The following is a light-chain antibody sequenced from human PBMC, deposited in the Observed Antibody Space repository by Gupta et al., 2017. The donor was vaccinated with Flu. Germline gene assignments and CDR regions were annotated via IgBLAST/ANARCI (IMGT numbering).Light chain of an antibody. V-gene: IGLV10-54*04. CDR2: RNN. J-gene: IGLJ3*02. Sequence: QAGLTQPPSVSRGLRQTATLTCTGNSNNVGNLGAAWLQQHQGHPPKLLSYRNNNRPSGISERFSASRSGTTASLTITGLQPEDEADYYCSAWDSSLTTWVFGGATKLTVL. CDR1: SNNVGNLG. CDR3: SAWDSSLTTWV.